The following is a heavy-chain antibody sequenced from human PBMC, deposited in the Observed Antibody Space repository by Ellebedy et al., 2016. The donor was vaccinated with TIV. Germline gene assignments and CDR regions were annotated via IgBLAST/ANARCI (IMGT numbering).Heavy chain of an antibody. CDR3: VLVAALRDRYYYYGVGV. J-gene: IGHJ6*02. Sequence: MPSETLSLTCKVSGGSISALTYHWGWVRQSPGKGLEWIGNSHYSGSTYYNPSLRSRVAISIDTTKSQLSLDLTSVTAADTAVYYCVLVAALRDRYYYYGVGVWGQGTTVTVSS. CDR2: SHYSGST. V-gene: IGHV4-39*07. CDR1: GGSISALTYH. D-gene: IGHD2-15*01.